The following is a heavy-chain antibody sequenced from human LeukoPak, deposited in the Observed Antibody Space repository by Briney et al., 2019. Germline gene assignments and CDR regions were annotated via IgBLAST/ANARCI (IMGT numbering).Heavy chain of an antibody. J-gene: IGHJ4*02. CDR2: IKQDGSDK. CDR1: GFTISSYW. Sequence: GGSLRLSCAASGFTISSYWMCWVRQAPGKGLEWVAIIKQDGSDKYYVDSVEGRFIISRDNAKNSLYLQMNSLRAEDTAVYYCLTSTRSHRFDYCGQGTLVTVSS. V-gene: IGHV3-7*01. D-gene: IGHD2-15*01. CDR3: LTSTRSHRFDY.